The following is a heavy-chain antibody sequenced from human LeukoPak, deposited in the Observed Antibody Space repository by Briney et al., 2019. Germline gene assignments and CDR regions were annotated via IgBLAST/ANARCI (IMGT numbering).Heavy chain of an antibody. CDR2: IYSGGST. CDR1: GFTVSSNF. V-gene: IGHV3-66*01. D-gene: IGHD2-2*01. Sequence: GGSLRLSCAASGFTVSSNFMSWVRQAPGKGLEWVSVIYSGGSTYYADSVKGRFTISRDNSKNTLYLQMNSLRAEDTAVYYCARDGDCSSTNCYVGRGGYYFDYWGQGTLVTVSS. J-gene: IGHJ4*02. CDR3: ARDGDCSSTNCYVGRGGYYFDY.